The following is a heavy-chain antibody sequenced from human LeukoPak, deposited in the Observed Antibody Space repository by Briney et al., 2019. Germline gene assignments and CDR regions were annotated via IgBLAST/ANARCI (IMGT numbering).Heavy chain of an antibody. CDR3: ARQYCSSTSCYLDY. CDR1: GGSISSSGYY. J-gene: IGHJ4*02. CDR2: IYYSGST. Sequence: SGTLSLTCTVSGGSISSSGYYWGWIRQPPGKGLEWIGSIYYSGSTYYNPSLKSRVTISVDTSKNQFSLKLGSVTAADTAVYYCARQYCSSTSCYLDYWGQGTLVTVSS. D-gene: IGHD2-2*01. V-gene: IGHV4-39*01.